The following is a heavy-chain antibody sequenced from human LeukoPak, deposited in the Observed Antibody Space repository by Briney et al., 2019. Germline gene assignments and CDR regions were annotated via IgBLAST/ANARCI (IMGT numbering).Heavy chain of an antibody. CDR1: GYSFTGYY. J-gene: IGHJ6*03. CDR2: INPDSGGT. CDR3: ASGYSDYADYYNYYMDV. Sequence: ALVKVSCKASGYSFTGYYMHWVRQAPGQGLEWMGWINPDSGGTNYAQKFQGRVTMTRDTSITTAYMELSRLTSDDTAVYYCASGYSDYADYYNYYMDVWGKGTTVTVSS. D-gene: IGHD4-11*01. V-gene: IGHV1-2*02.